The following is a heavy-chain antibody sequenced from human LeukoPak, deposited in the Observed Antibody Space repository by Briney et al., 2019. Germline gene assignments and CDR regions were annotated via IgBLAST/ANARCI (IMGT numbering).Heavy chain of an antibody. CDR1: GITLSNYG. J-gene: IGHJ4*02. Sequence: GGSLRLSCAVSGITLSNYGMSWVRQAPGKGLEWVAGISDSGGSTNYTDSVKGRFTISRDNPKNTLYLQMNSLRAEDTAVYFCAKRGVVIRVILVGFHKAAYYFESWGQGALVTVSS. CDR2: ISDSGGST. V-gene: IGHV3-23*01. CDR3: AKRGVVIRVILVGFHKAAYYFES. D-gene: IGHD3/OR15-3a*01.